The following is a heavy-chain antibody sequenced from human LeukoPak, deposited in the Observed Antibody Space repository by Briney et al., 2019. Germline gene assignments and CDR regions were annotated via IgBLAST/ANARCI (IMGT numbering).Heavy chain of an antibody. CDR1: GGTFSSYA. J-gene: IGHJ4*02. CDR3: ARSQGGPNYFDY. Sequence: GASVKVSCKASGGTFSSYAISWVRQAPGQGLEWMGRIIPILGIANYAQKFQGRVTITADKSTSTAYMELSSLRSEDMAVYYCARSQGGPNYFDYWGQGTLVTVSS. D-gene: IGHD3-16*01. CDR2: IIPILGIA. V-gene: IGHV1-69*04.